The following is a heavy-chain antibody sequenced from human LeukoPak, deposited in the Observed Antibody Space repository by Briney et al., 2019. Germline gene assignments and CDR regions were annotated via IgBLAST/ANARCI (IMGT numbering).Heavy chain of an antibody. Sequence: GGSLRLPCAASGFTFSTYAMSWVRQAPGKGLEWISSISGSGGSTYYAYSVKGRFTISRDNSKNTLYPPMNRLTAEHTAVYYCATPLLTGTQINYSFDYWGQGTLVTVSS. V-gene: IGHV3-23*01. CDR3: ATPLLTGTQINYSFDY. CDR1: GFTFSTYA. J-gene: IGHJ4*02. D-gene: IGHD3-9*01. CDR2: ISGSGGST.